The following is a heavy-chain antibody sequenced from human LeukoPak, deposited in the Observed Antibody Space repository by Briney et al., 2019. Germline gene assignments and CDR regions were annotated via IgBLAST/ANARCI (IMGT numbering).Heavy chain of an antibody. D-gene: IGHD6-13*01. J-gene: IGHJ4*02. CDR2: FDPEDGET. CDR1: GYTLTELS. CDR3: ASSLSGYSSSWYYY. V-gene: IGHV1-24*01. Sequence: GASVKVSCKVSGYTLTELSMHWVRQAPGKGLEWMGGFDPEDGETIYAQKFQGRVTMTRDTSISTAYMELSRLRSDDTAVYYCASSLSGYSSSWYYYWGQGTLVTVSS.